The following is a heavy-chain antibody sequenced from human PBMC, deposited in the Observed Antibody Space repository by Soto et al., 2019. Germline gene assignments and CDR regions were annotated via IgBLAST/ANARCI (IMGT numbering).Heavy chain of an antibody. CDR2: IKIYNGDS. CDR3: ARALWRRRWGSAYYDGMDV. J-gene: IGHJ6*02. Sequence: QGQLVQSGDEVRKPGASVKVSCKASGYTFNNFGVAWVRQAPGQGLDWLAWIKIYNGDSKYGQKVQGRVSVTRETSTSTTYIELRSLRSDDTAKYFCARALWRRRWGSAYYDGMDVWGQGTTVNVSS. V-gene: IGHV1-18*01. CDR1: GYTFNNFG. D-gene: IGHD3-16*01.